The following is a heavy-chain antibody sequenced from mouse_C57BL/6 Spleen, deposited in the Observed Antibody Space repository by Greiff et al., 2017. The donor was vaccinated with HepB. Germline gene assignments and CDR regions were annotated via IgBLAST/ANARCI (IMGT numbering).Heavy chain of an antibody. CDR1: GYTFTSYW. CDR3: ARAPLTGTGFDY. J-gene: IGHJ2*01. Sequence: QVHVKQPGAELVKPGASVKMSCKASGYTFTSYWITWVKQRPGQGLEWIGDIYPGSGSTNYNEKFKSKATLTVDTSSSTAYMQLSSLTSEDSAVYYCARAPLTGTGFDYWGQGTTLTVSS. D-gene: IGHD4-1*01. V-gene: IGHV1-55*01. CDR2: IYPGSGST.